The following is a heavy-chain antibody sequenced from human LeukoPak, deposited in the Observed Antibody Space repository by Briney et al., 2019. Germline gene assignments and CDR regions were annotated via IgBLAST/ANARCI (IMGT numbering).Heavy chain of an antibody. CDR2: INQSGST. D-gene: IGHD3-3*01. CDR1: GGSHSGYY. V-gene: IGHV4-34*01. J-gene: IGHJ6*02. CDR3: ARVVPSPDYDFWSGYEYYYGMDV. Sequence: SETLSLTCAVYGGSHSGYYWRWIRQPPGKGREGIGEINQSGSTNYNPSLKSRVTISVDTSKKQFSLKLSSVTAADTAVYYCARVVPSPDYDFWSGYEYYYGMDVWGQGTTVTVSS.